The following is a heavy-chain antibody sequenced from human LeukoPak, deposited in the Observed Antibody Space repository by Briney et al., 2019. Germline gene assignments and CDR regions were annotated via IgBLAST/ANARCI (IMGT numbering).Heavy chain of an antibody. CDR2: TYYRSKWYN. J-gene: IGHJ3*02. CDR3: ARERVITMIVVPRPEGDAFDI. CDR1: GDSFSSNSAA. Sequence: SQTLSLTCAISGDSFSSNSAAWNWIRQSPSRGLEWLGRTYYRSKWYNDYAVSVKSRITINPDTSKNQFSLQLNSVTPEDTAVYYCARERVITMIVVPRPEGDAFDIWGQGTMVTVSS. V-gene: IGHV6-1*01. D-gene: IGHD3-22*01.